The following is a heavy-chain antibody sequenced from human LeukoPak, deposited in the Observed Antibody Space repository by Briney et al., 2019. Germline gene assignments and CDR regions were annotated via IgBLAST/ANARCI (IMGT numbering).Heavy chain of an antibody. D-gene: IGHD3-10*01. CDR3: AREYYYGSGSYFDYQYYFDY. Sequence: GGSLTLSCAASGFTFSSYSMNWVRQAPGEGLEWVSYISSSSSTIYYADSVKGRFTISRDNAKNSLYLQMNSLRAEDTAVYYCAREYYYGSGSYFDYQYYFDYWGQGTLVTVSS. CDR1: GFTFSSYS. CDR2: ISSSSSTI. J-gene: IGHJ4*02. V-gene: IGHV3-48*01.